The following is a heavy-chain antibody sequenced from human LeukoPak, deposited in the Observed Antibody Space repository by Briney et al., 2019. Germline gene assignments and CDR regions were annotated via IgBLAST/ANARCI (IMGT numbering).Heavy chain of an antibody. CDR3: ARDPRRTYYYDSSGYCVCCAFDI. CDR1: GYTFTSYG. V-gene: IGHV1-18*01. D-gene: IGHD3-22*01. J-gene: IGHJ3*02. Sequence: ASVKVSCKASGYTFTSYGISWVRQAPGQGLEWMGWISAYNGNTNYAQKLQGRVTMTTDTSTSTAYMELRSLRSDDTAVYYCARDPRRTYYYDSSGYCVCCAFDIWGQGTMVTVSS. CDR2: ISAYNGNT.